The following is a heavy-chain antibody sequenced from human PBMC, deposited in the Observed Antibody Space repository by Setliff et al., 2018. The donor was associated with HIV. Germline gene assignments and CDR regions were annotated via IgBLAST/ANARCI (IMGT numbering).Heavy chain of an antibody. Sequence: PSETLSLTCTVSGDSISSDFYWGWIRQPPGKGLEWIGSIYHSGITYYNPSLKSRVTISVDPSKNQILLRLSSVTAADTAVYYCARLSGGMVPNYWGQGTLVTVSS. CDR3: ARLSGGMVPNY. D-gene: IGHD3-10*01. J-gene: IGHJ4*02. CDR1: GDSISSDFY. V-gene: IGHV4-38-2*02. CDR2: IYHSGIT.